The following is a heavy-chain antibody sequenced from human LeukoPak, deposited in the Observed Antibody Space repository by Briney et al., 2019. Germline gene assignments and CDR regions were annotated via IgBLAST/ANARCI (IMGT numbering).Heavy chain of an antibody. J-gene: IGHJ4*02. CDR1: GVSFSGYY. CDR3: ARGRRSGYYLD. CDR2: INHSGST. V-gene: IGHV4-34*01. D-gene: IGHD3-22*01. Sequence: SETLSLTYAVYGVSFSGYYWSWIRQPPGKGLEWIGEINHSGSTNYNPSLKSRVTISVDTSKNQFSLKLSSVTAADTAVYYCARGRRSGYYLDWGQGTLVTVSS.